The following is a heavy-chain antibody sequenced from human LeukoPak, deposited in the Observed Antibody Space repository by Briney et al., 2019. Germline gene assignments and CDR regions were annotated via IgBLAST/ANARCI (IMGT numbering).Heavy chain of an antibody. CDR3: VRETAYDILSGKNFGQYYFDY. CDR1: GFTFSSYS. D-gene: IGHD3-9*01. CDR2: ISSSGAYI. J-gene: IGHJ4*02. Sequence: GGSLRLSCVASGFTFSSYSMNWVRQAPGKGLKWVSSISSSGAYIYYADSVKGRFTISRDNGKNSLYLQMNSLRDEDTAVYFCVRETAYDILSGKNFGQYYFDYWGQGTLVTVSS. V-gene: IGHV3-21*01.